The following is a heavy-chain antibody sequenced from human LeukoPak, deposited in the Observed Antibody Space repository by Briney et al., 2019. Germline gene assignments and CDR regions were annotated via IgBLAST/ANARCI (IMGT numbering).Heavy chain of an antibody. D-gene: IGHD6-13*01. CDR2: MNPNSGNT. CDR3: ARGPDSSWYYYNGAYYYYYMDV. CDR1: GYTFTGYY. J-gene: IGHJ6*03. Sequence: GASVKLSCKASGYTFTGYYMHWVRQAPGQGLEWMGWMNPNSGNTGYAQKFQGRVTITRNTSISTAYMELSSLRSEDTAVYYCARGPDSSWYYYNGAYYYYYMDVWGKGTTVTVSS. V-gene: IGHV1-8*03.